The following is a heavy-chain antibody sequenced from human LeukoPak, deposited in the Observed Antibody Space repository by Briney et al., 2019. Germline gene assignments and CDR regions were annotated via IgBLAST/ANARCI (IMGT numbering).Heavy chain of an antibody. J-gene: IGHJ5*02. CDR1: GFTFDDYA. CDR2: ISWNSGSI. V-gene: IGHV3-9*01. Sequence: GRSLRLSCAASGFTFDDYAMHWVRQAPGKGLEWVSGISWNSGSIGYADSVKGRFTISRDNAKNSLYLQMNSLRAEDTALYYCAKDSGITIFGVVTFDPWGQGTLVTASS. D-gene: IGHD3-3*01. CDR3: AKDSGITIFGVVTFDP.